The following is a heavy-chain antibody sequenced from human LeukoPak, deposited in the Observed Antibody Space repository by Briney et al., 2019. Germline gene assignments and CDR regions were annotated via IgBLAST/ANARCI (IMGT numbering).Heavy chain of an antibody. D-gene: IGHD3-16*01. V-gene: IGHV3-33*01. Sequence: GRSLRLSCAASGFSFDTHGMHWVRQAPGKGLEWVAVIWYDGSKKYYADSVKGRFTISRDNSKKSLFLQMNSLRAEDTALYYCARDVFAGSSGGSFDFWGQGTLVTVSS. CDR2: IWYDGSKK. CDR1: GFSFDTHG. CDR3: ARDVFAGSSGGSFDF. J-gene: IGHJ4*02.